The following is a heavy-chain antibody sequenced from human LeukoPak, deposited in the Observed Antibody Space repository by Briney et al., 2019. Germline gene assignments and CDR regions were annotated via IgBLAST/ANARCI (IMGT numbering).Heavy chain of an antibody. Sequence: ASVKVSCKASGYTFTSYDINWVRQAPGQGLECMGWISAYNGNTNYAQKLQGRVTMTTDTSTSTAYMELRSLRSDDTAVYYCARGLYYDSSNPAYYFDYWGQGTLVTVSS. CDR3: ARGLYYDSSNPAYYFDY. CDR2: ISAYNGNT. CDR1: GYTFTSYD. D-gene: IGHD3-22*01. V-gene: IGHV1-18*01. J-gene: IGHJ4*02.